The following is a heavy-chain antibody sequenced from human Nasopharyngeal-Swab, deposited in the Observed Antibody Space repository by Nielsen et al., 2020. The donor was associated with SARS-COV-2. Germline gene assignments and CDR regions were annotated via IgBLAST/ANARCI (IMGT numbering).Heavy chain of an antibody. Sequence: WIRQPPGKGLEWASVIYSGGSTYYADSVKGRFTISRHNSKNTLYLQMNSLRAEDTAVYYCARLSGSFYMDVWGKGTTVTVSS. CDR3: ARLSGSFYMDV. D-gene: IGHD3-10*01. J-gene: IGHJ6*03. V-gene: IGHV3-53*04. CDR2: IYSGGST.